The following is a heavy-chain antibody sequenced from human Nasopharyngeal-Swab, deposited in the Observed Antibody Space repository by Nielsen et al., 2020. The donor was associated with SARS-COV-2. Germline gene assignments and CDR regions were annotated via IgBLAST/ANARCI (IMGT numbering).Heavy chain of an antibody. Sequence: ASVKVSCKVSGYTLTELSMHWVRQAPGKGLEWMGGFDHEDGETNYAQKFQGRVTMTEDTSTDTAYMELSSLRSEDTAVYYCATSMAVAGTQPPLYWGQGTLVTVSS. CDR3: ATSMAVAGTQPPLY. CDR1: GYTLTELS. CDR2: FDHEDGET. V-gene: IGHV1-24*01. J-gene: IGHJ4*02. D-gene: IGHD6-19*01.